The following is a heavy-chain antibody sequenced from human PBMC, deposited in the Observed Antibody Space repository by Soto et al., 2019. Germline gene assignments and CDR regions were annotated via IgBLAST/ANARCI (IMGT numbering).Heavy chain of an antibody. Sequence: QVQLQESGPGLVKPSQTLSLTCTVSGGSISSGGHYWSLIRQHPGKGLEWIGYIYYSGSTYYNPSLKSRVTISVDTYKNQFSLKLSSVTAADTAVYYCARGGYYYEIDAFDIWGQGTMVTVST. CDR3: ARGGYYYEIDAFDI. V-gene: IGHV4-31*03. CDR2: IYYSGST. J-gene: IGHJ3*02. CDR1: GGSISSGGHY. D-gene: IGHD3-22*01.